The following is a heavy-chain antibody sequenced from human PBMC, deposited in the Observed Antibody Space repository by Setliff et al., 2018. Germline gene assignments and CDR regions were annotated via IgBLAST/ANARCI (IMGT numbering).Heavy chain of an antibody. J-gene: IGHJ4*02. V-gene: IGHV3-43*01. D-gene: IGHD3-10*01. CDR1: GFTFDDYT. CDR2: ISWDGGST. CDR3: AKEQFGSTWVTFDS. Sequence: GGSLRLSCAASGFTFDDYTMHWVRQAPGKGLEWVSLISWDGGSTYYADSVKGRFTISRDNSKNSLYLQMNSLRAEDTALYYCAKEQFGSTWVTFDSWGQGTLVTVSS.